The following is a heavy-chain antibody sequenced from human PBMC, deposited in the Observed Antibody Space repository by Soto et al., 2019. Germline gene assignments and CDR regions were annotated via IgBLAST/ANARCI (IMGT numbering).Heavy chain of an antibody. J-gene: IGHJ6*03. Sequence: SEARCVRCGGYGGSSSGYDWLGSRQPLGKGLEWIGEINHSGSTNYNPSLKSRVTISVDTSKNQFSLKLSSVTAADTAVYYCARGAAGSGESYYPMAVCGKGPTVT. CDR1: GGSSSGYD. V-gene: IGHV4-34*01. CDR2: INHSGST. D-gene: IGHD2-15*01. CDR3: ARGAAGSGESYYPMAV.